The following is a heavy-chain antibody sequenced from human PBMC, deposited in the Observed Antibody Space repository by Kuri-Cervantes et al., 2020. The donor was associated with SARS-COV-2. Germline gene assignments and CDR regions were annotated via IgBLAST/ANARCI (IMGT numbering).Heavy chain of an antibody. CDR1: DSTFSNYG. Sequence: GESLKISCAASDSTFSNYGMQWVRQAPGKGLEWVAFIRYDGSKTFYADYVEGRFTISRDFSKNTLFLQMDTLRAEDTAVYYCAVVLITRHDAFDIWGQGTLVTVSS. J-gene: IGHJ3*02. V-gene: IGHV3-30*02. D-gene: IGHD3-22*01. CDR2: IRYDGSKT. CDR3: AVVLITRHDAFDI.